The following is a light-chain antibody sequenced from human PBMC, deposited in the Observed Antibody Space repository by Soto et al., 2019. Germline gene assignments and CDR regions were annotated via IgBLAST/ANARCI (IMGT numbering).Light chain of an antibody. J-gene: IGKJ2*01. V-gene: IGKV3-20*01. Sequence: EIVLTQSPGTLSLSPGERATLSCRASQSVSSSYLAWYQHKPGQAPRLLIYGASSRATGIPDRFSGSGSGTDFTLTISRLELEDFAVYSCQQYGSSPHTFGQGTKLEIK. CDR2: GAS. CDR3: QQYGSSPHT. CDR1: QSVSSSY.